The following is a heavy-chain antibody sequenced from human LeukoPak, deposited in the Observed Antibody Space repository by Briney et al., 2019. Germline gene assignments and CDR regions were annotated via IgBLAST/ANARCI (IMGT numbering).Heavy chain of an antibody. CDR3: ARHRTLYYDDL. Sequence: PSETLSLACTVSGGSISSYYWSWIRQPPGKGLEWIGYIYYSGSTNYNPSLKSRVTISVDTSKNQFSLKLSSVTAADTAVYYCARHRTLYYDDLWGQGTLVTVSS. CDR1: GGSISSYY. J-gene: IGHJ4*02. CDR2: IYYSGST. D-gene: IGHD3-22*01. V-gene: IGHV4-59*01.